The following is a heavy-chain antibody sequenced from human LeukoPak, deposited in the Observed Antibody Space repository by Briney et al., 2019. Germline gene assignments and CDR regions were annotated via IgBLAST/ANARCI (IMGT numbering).Heavy chain of an antibody. CDR2: IIPIFGTA. J-gene: IGHJ4*02. CDR1: GGTFSSYA. Sequence: GASVKVSCKASGGTFSSYAISWVRQAPGQGLEWMGGIIPIFGTANYAQKFQGRVTITADESTSTAYMELSSLRSEDTAVYYCARDPEMTTEGGEDYWGQGTLVTVSS. CDR3: ARDPEMTTEGGEDY. V-gene: IGHV1-69*01. D-gene: IGHD5-24*01.